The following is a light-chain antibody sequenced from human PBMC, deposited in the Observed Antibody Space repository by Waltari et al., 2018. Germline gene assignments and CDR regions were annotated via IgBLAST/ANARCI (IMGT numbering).Light chain of an antibody. CDR1: SGGVGNYNL. J-gene: IGLJ3*02. V-gene: IGLV2-23*01. CDR3: SSYSGTTTPRV. Sequence: QSALTQPASVSGSPGQSITISCTEASGGVGNYNLVSWYQQHPGKAPKVILYEGNKRPAGVWMRFSGAKSGNTASLTIPGLQAEDEADYFCSSYSGTTTPRVFGGGTKLTVL. CDR2: EGN.